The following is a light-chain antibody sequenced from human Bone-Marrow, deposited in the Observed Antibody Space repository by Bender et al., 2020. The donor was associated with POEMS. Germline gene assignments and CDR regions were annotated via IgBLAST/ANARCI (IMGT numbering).Light chain of an antibody. CDR1: TSDVGGYNY. V-gene: IGLV2-14*01. J-gene: IGLJ2*01. Sequence: QSALTQPPSASGSPGQSVTISCTGTTSDVGGYNYVSWYQHHPGKAPKLLIHEVSNRPSGVSNRFSGSKSGNTASLTISGLQAEDEADYYCSSYTSSLVVFGGGTKLTVL. CDR3: SSYTSSLVV. CDR2: EVS.